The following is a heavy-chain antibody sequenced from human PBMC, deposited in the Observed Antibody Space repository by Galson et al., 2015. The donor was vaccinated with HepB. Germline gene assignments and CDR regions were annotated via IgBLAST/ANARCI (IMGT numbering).Heavy chain of an antibody. CDR2: ISYDGSNK. Sequence: SLRLSCAASGFTFSSYAMHWVRQAPGKGLEWVAVISYDGSNKYYADSVKGRFTISRDNSKNTLYLQMNSLRAEDTAVYYCARDESSSSPYYYYGMDVWGQGTTVTVSS. CDR3: ARDESSSSPYYYYGMDV. CDR1: GFTFSSYA. D-gene: IGHD6-6*01. J-gene: IGHJ6*02. V-gene: IGHV3-30-3*01.